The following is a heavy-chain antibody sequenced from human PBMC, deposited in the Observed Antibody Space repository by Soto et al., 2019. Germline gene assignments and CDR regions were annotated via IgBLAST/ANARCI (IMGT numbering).Heavy chain of an antibody. CDR1: GYIFVNYG. CDR2: ISPYTGNT. J-gene: IGHJ6*02. CDR3: VMVDNYVTPTPQDV. Sequence: QVQVVQSGDEVKKPGASVKVSCKASGYIFVNYGIAWVRQAPRQGLEWMGWISPYTGNTHSASKVQGRLSMTTDTSTSTAYMDLGSLTSDDTAVYYCVMVDNYVTPTPQDVWGQGTTVTVSS. D-gene: IGHD3-16*01. V-gene: IGHV1-18*01.